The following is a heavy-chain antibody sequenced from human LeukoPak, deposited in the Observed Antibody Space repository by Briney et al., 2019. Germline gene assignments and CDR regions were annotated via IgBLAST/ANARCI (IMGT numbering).Heavy chain of an antibody. D-gene: IGHD3-22*01. CDR3: ARGGRKYYYDSSGSIFDY. V-gene: IGHV4-34*01. Sequence: PSETLSPTCAVYGGSFSGYYWSWIRQPPGKGLEWIGEINHSGSTNYNPSLKSRVTISVDTSKNQFSLKLSSVTAADTAVYYCARGGRKYYYDSSGSIFDYWGQGTLVTVSS. J-gene: IGHJ4*02. CDR2: INHSGST. CDR1: GGSFSGYY.